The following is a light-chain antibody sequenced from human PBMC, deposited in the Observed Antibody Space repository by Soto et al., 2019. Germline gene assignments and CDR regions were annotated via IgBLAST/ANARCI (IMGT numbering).Light chain of an antibody. CDR3: LLSYSGAGV. Sequence: QAVVTQEPSLTVSPGGTVTLTCGSSTGAITSGHYPYWFQQKPGQAPWTLIYDTSNKHSWTPARFSGSLLGGKAALTLSGAQPEDEAEYYCLLSYSGAGVFGTGTKLTVL. CDR2: DTS. V-gene: IGLV7-46*01. J-gene: IGLJ1*01. CDR1: TGAITSGHY.